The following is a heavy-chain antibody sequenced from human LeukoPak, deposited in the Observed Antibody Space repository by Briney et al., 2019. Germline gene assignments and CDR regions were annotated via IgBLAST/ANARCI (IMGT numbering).Heavy chain of an antibody. D-gene: IGHD6-13*01. CDR3: ARVEYSSSFGICDY. CDR2: ISAYNGNT. CDR1: GYTFTGYY. Sequence: ASVKVSCKASGYTFTGYYMHWVRQAPGQGLEWMGWISAYNGNTNYAQKLQGRVTMTTDTSTSTAYMELRSLRSDDTAVYYCARVEYSSSFGICDYWGQGTLVTVSS. V-gene: IGHV1-18*04. J-gene: IGHJ4*02.